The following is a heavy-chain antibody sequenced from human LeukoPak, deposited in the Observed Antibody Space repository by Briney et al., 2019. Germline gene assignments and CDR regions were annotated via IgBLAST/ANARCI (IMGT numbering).Heavy chain of an antibody. D-gene: IGHD4-17*01. Sequence: SVTVSCTASGGTFSSYAISWVRQAPGQGLEWMGRIIPILGIANYAQKFQGRVTITADKSTSTACMELSSLRSEDTAVYYCARGNYGDLAMRSYYFDYWGQGTLVTVSS. V-gene: IGHV1-69*04. J-gene: IGHJ4*02. CDR1: GGTFSSYA. CDR3: ARGNYGDLAMRSYYFDY. CDR2: IIPILGIA.